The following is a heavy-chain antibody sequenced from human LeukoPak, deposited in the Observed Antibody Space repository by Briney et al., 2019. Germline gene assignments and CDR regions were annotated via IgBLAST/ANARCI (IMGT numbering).Heavy chain of an antibody. D-gene: IGHD6-19*01. V-gene: IGHV6-1*01. CDR1: GDSVSSNSAA. CDR3: ARESSGWYKEYYYYMDV. Sequence: SQTLSLTCAISGDSVSSNSAAWNWIRQSPSRGLEWLGRTYYRSKWYNDYAVSVESRITINPDTSKNQFSLQLNSVTPEDTAVYYCARESSGWYKEYYYYMDVWGKGTTVTISS. J-gene: IGHJ6*03. CDR2: TYYRSKWYN.